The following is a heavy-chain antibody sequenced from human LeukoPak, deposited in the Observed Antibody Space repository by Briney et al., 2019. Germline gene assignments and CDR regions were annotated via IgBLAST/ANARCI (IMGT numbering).Heavy chain of an antibody. CDR2: IFSGDSDT. D-gene: IGHD2-15*01. CDR3: ARSYRSGGSCYIDY. Sequence: GESLKISCKTSGYRFSGYWIGWVRQMPGRGLEWMGIIFSGDSDTRYSPSFQGQVTISADKSTSTAYLQWGSLKASDTAMYYCARSYRSGGSCYIDYWGQGTLVTVSS. CDR1: GYRFSGYW. J-gene: IGHJ4*02. V-gene: IGHV5-51*01.